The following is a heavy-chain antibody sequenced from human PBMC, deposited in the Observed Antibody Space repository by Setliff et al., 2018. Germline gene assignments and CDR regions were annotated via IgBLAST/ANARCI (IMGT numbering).Heavy chain of an antibody. D-gene: IGHD3-3*01. CDR1: GYTFTGYY. CDR2: INAGNGNT. V-gene: IGHV1-3*01. Sequence: GASVKVSCKASGYTFTGYYMHWVRQAPGQGLEWMGWINAGNGNTTYSQKFQGRVTITRDTSASTAYMELSSLRSEDTAVYYCARDRVPPLFGVGSYYYMDVWGKGTTVTVSS. CDR3: ARDRVPPLFGVGSYYYMDV. J-gene: IGHJ6*03.